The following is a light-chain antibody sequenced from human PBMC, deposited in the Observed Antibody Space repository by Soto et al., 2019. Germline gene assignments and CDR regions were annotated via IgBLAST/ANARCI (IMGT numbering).Light chain of an antibody. CDR2: GNS. Sequence: QSVLTQPPSVSGAPGRRVTISCTGSSSNIGAGYDVHWYQQLPGAAPKLLIFGNSNRPSGVPGRFSGAKSGTSASLTISGLQAEDEADYYCQSYNNSLGTSGVFGTGTKLTVL. V-gene: IGLV1-40*01. CDR1: SSNIGAGYD. J-gene: IGLJ1*01. CDR3: QSYNNSLGTSGV.